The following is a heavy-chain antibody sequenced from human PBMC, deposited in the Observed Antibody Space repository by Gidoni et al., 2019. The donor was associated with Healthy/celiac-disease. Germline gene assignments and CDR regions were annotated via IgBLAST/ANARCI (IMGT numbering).Heavy chain of an antibody. CDR3: AGIRYYYDSSGYSFNWFDP. Sequence: QVQLQESGPGLVKPSETLSLTCTDSGGSISSYYWSWIRQPPGKGLEWIGYIYYSGSTNYDPSLKSRVTISVDTSKNQFSLKLSSVTAADTAVYYCAGIRYYYDSSGYSFNWFDPWGQGTLVTVSS. V-gene: IGHV4-59*01. CDR1: GGSISSYY. J-gene: IGHJ5*02. CDR2: IYYSGST. D-gene: IGHD3-22*01.